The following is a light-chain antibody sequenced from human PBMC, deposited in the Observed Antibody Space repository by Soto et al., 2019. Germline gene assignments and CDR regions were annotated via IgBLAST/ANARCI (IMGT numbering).Light chain of an antibody. J-gene: IGKJ4*01. CDR3: QKYDNAHQLT. CDR2: AAS. CDR1: QGISNY. V-gene: IGKV1-27*01. Sequence: DIQMTQSPSSLSASVGDRVTITCRASQGISNYLAWYQQKPGKVPKLLIYAASTLQSGVPSRFSGSGSGTDFNLTISSLQPEDVATYYCQKYDNAHQLTFGGGTKVEIK.